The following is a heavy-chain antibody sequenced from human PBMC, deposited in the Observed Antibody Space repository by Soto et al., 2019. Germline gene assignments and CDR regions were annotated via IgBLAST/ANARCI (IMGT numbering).Heavy chain of an antibody. CDR3: AREIIGGFTYTDCRGTNCYFDPWY. CDR1: GYTFASYG. J-gene: IGHJ4*02. V-gene: IGHV1-18*01. Sequence: QVQLVQSGAEVKKPGASVKVSCKASGYTFASYGISWVRQAPGQGLEWVGWISAYNGETKYAQNLQGRVTMTTDTSTSTAYMELRSLRSDDTAVYYCAREIIGGFTYTDCRGTNCYFDPWYWGQGTLVTVSS. CDR2: ISAYNGET. D-gene: IGHD2-15*01.